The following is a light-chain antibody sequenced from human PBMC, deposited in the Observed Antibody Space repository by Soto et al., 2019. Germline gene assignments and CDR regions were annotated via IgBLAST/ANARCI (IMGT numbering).Light chain of an antibody. CDR1: QSISNY. Sequence: DLQMTQSPSSLSASVGDRVSITCRASQSISNYLNWYQQKPGRAPKLLIYAASSLQGGAPTRFSGSGSGTDFTLTISTLQPEDFATYYCQQSYDSPLTFGGGTKLEI. CDR3: QQSYDSPLT. V-gene: IGKV1-39*01. CDR2: AAS. J-gene: IGKJ4*01.